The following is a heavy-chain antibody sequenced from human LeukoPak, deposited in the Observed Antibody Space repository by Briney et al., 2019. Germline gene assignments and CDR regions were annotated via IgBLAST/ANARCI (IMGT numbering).Heavy chain of an antibody. CDR3: ATGGIEQQLDDAFDI. V-gene: IGHV4-59*01. D-gene: IGHD6-13*01. CDR2: IYYSGST. J-gene: IGHJ3*02. CDR1: GGSISSYY. Sequence: SGTLSLTCAVSGGSISSYYWSWIRQPPGKGLEWIGYIYYSGSTNYNPSLKSRVTISVDTSKNQFSLKLSSVAAADTAVYYCATGGIEQQLDDAFDIWGQGTMVTVSS.